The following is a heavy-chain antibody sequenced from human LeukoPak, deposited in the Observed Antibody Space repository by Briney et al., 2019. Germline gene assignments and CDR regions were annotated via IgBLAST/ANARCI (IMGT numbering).Heavy chain of an antibody. CDR1: GYTFTSYA. CDR2: INARNGNT. CDR3: ARDKENGDYSY. J-gene: IGHJ4*02. D-gene: IGHD4-17*01. V-gene: IGHV1-3*01. Sequence: ASVKVSCKASGYTFTSYAMHWVRQAPGQRLEWMGWINARNGNTKYSQKFQGRVTITRDTSASTAYMELSSLRSEDTAVYYCARDKENGDYSYWGQGTLVTVSS.